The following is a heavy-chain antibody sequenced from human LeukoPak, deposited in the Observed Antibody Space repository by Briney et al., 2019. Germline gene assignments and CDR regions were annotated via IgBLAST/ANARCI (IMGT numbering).Heavy chain of an antibody. Sequence: ASVKISCKASGYTFTDYYMHWVQQAPGKGLEWMGRVDPEDGETIYAEKFQGRVTITADTSTDTAYVELSSLRSEDTAVYYCATDGYYYDSSGWVHGWGQGTMVTVSS. J-gene: IGHJ3*01. V-gene: IGHV1-69-2*01. CDR3: ATDGYYYDSSGWVHG. CDR1: GYTFTDYY. D-gene: IGHD3-22*01. CDR2: VDPEDGET.